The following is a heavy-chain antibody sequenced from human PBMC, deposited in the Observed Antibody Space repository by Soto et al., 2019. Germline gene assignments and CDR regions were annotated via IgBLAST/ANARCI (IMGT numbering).Heavy chain of an antibody. D-gene: IGHD6-19*01. CDR1: GGSISSSSYY. CDR3: ARRSRWLAVAGSGIGMDV. CDR2: IYYSGST. V-gene: IGHV4-39*01. J-gene: IGHJ6*02. Sequence: SETLSLTCTVSGGSISSSSYYWGWIRQPPGKGLEWIGSIYYSGSTYYNPSLKSRVTISVDTSKNQFSLKLSSVTAADTAVYYCARRSRWLAVAGSGIGMDVWGQGTTVTVSS.